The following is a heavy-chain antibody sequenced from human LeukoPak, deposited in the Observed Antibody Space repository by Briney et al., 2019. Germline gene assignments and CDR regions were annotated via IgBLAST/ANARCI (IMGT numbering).Heavy chain of an antibody. V-gene: IGHV4-34*01. D-gene: IGHD5-18*01. Sequence: PSETLSLTCAVYGGSFSGYYWSWIRQPPGKGLEWIGEINHSGSTNYNPSLKSRVTISVDTSENQFSLKLSSVTAADTAVYYCARFRGYSYGNDYWGQGTLVTVSS. J-gene: IGHJ4*02. CDR3: ARFRGYSYGNDY. CDR1: GGSFSGYY. CDR2: INHSGST.